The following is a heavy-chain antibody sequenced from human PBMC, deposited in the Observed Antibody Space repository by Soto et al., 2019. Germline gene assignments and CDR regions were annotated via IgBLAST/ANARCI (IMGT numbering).Heavy chain of an antibody. CDR3: ARGLPNYSSFDS. V-gene: IGHV3-74*01. Sequence: EVQLVESGGGLVQPGESLRLSCAASGFTFSSYWMHWIRQAPGKGLVWVSRDSSDGSSTVYATSVKGRLTISRDNAKNTLYLQMNSLSDEDTAVYYCARGLPNYSSFDSWGQGTLVTVSS. D-gene: IGHD4-4*01. CDR1: GFTFSSYW. J-gene: IGHJ4*02. CDR2: DSSDGSST.